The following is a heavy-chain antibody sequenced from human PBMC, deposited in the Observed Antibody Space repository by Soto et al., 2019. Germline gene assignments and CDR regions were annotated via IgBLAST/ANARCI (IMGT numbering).Heavy chain of an antibody. Sequence: QVQLVQSGAEVKKPGSSVKVSCKASGGTFSSYAISWVRQAPGQGLEWMGGIIPIFGTPNYAQKFQGRVTITADESTSTAYMELSSLRSEDTAVYYCAREQLGYCSGGSCWGRDYYYYGMDVWGQGTTVTVSS. V-gene: IGHV1-69*01. D-gene: IGHD2-15*01. CDR1: GGTFSSYA. CDR3: AREQLGYCSGGSCWGRDYYYYGMDV. CDR2: IIPIFGTP. J-gene: IGHJ6*02.